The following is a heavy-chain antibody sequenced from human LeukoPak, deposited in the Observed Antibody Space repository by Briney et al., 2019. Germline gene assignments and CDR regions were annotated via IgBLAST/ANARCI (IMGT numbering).Heavy chain of an antibody. Sequence: PSETLSLTCAVYGGSFSGYYWSWIRQPPGKGLEWIGEINHSGSTNYNSSLKSRVTISVDTSKNQFSLKLSSVTAADTAVYYCARGKVLWFGELVLDYWGQGTLVTVSS. D-gene: IGHD3-10*01. CDR3: ARGKVLWFGELVLDY. V-gene: IGHV4-34*01. J-gene: IGHJ4*02. CDR2: INHSGST. CDR1: GGSFSGYY.